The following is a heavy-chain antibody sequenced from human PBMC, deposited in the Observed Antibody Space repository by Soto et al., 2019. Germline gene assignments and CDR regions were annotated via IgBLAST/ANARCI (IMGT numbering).Heavy chain of an antibody. Sequence: GVSLRLSFVSSGFTFRNYWMHWVRQAPGKGLVWVSRINSDGGSTYYADSVKGRFTISRDNAKNTLYLQMNSLRAEDTALYYCARQGFESWGQGTPVTVSS. J-gene: IGHJ4*02. V-gene: IGHV3-74*01. CDR1: GFTFRNYW. CDR2: INSDGGST. CDR3: ARQGFES.